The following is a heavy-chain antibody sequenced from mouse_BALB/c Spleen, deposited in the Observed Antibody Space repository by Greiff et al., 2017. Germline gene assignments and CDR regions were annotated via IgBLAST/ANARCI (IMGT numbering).Heavy chain of an antibody. CDR3: ARSRYDGDAMDY. J-gene: IGHJ4*01. CDR1: GFTFSSYY. CDR2: INSNGGST. Sequence: EVQRVESGGGLVKLGGSLKLSCAASGFTFSSYYMSWVRQTPEKRLELVAAINSNGGSTYYPDTVKGRFTISRDNAKNTLYLQMSSLKSEDTALYYCARSRYDGDAMDYWGQGTSVTVSS. V-gene: IGHV5-6-2*01. D-gene: IGHD2-14*01.